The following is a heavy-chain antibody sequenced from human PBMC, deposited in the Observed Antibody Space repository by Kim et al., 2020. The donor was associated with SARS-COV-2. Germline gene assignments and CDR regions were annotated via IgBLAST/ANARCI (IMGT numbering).Heavy chain of an antibody. Sequence: TKSYEDTGKGRVTHSRDHSTNTQYLRMSSLRAEDTGVYYCAKEQMLGLDYWGQGTLVTVSS. V-gene: IGHV3-33*06. CDR3: AKEQMLGLDY. J-gene: IGHJ4*02. D-gene: IGHD3-16*01. CDR2: TK.